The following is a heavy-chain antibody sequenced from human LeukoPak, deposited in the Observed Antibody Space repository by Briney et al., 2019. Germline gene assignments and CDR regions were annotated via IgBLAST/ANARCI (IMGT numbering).Heavy chain of an antibody. Sequence: GESLKISCKGSAYTFSTYYIGWVRQMPGKGLEWMGVIYPGGSDTIYSPSFQGQVTISADKSISTAYLQWGSLKASDTAMYYCARHGEGEYFQHWGQGTLVSVSS. D-gene: IGHD7-27*01. V-gene: IGHV5-51*01. CDR1: AYTFSTYY. J-gene: IGHJ1*01. CDR3: ARHGEGEYFQH. CDR2: IYPGGSDT.